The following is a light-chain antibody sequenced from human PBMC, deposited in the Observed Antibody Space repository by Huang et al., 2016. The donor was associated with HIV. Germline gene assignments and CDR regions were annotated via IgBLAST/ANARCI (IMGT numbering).Light chain of an antibody. CDR1: QSISTY. Sequence: IVLTQSPATLSLSPGERATLSCRASQSISTYLAWYQHKPGQAPRLLVYDASNRATGIPARFSGSGSGTDFTLTSSSLEPEDFAIYYCQQRSNWPSITFGQGTRLEMK. J-gene: IGKJ5*01. CDR3: QQRSNWPSIT. V-gene: IGKV3-11*01. CDR2: DAS.